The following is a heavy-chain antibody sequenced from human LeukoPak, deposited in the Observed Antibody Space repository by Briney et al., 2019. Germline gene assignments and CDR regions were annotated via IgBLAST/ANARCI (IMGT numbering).Heavy chain of an antibody. CDR3: AGSSSITGTVAYYYYGMDV. V-gene: IGHV1-8*01. J-gene: IGHJ6*02. Sequence: ASVKVSCKASGYTFTSYDINWVRQATGQGLEWMGWMNPNSGNTGYAQKFQGRVTMTRNTSISTAYMELSSLRPEDTAVYYCAGSSSITGTVAYYYYGMDVWGQGTTVTVSS. CDR2: MNPNSGNT. CDR1: GYTFTSYD. D-gene: IGHD1-20*01.